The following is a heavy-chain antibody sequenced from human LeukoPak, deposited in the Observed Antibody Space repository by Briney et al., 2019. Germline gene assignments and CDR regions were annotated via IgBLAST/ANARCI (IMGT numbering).Heavy chain of an antibody. CDR1: GDSISSSSYY. CDR2: IYYSGST. V-gene: IGHV4-61*01. J-gene: IGHJ5*02. Sequence: SETLSLTCTVSGDSISSSSYYWSWIRQPPGKRLEWIGYIYYSGSTNYNPSLKSRVTISVDTSKNQFSLKLSSVTAADTAVYYCARGSVDRGYNWFDPWGQGTLVTVSS. D-gene: IGHD2-15*01. CDR3: ARGSVDRGYNWFDP.